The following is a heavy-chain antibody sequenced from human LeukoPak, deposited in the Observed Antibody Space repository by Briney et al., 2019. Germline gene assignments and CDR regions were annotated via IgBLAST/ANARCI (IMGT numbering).Heavy chain of an antibody. CDR3: ARDNTATGPFDY. CDR1: GYTFASHY. J-gene: IGHJ4*02. D-gene: IGHD1-1*01. V-gene: IGHV1-46*01. Sequence: ASVKVSCKASGYTFASHYMHWVRQAPGQGLEWMGIVDPSGDSTSRAQKFQGRITITRGTSTSTVYMELSSLRSEDTAVYYCARDNTATGPFDYWGQGTLVTVSS. CDR2: VDPSGDST.